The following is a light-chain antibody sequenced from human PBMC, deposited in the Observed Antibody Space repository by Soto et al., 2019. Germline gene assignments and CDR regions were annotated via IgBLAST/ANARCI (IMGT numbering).Light chain of an antibody. CDR3: EKYNNWPRT. CDR1: HSVSSS. J-gene: IGKJ1*01. Sequence: EILMTQSPATLSVSPGARATLFCSASHSVSSSLAWYQQKPGQAPRLLIHGASTRAAGIPARFSGSGSGRELSVTISSLQSEDFAVYYCEKYNNWPRTFGQGTKVDIK. V-gene: IGKV3-15*01. CDR2: GAS.